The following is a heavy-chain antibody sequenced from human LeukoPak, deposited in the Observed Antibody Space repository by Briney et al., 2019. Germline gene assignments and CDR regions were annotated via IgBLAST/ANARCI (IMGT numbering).Heavy chain of an antibody. Sequence: GASVKVSCKASGYTFTNFYMHWVRQAPGQGLEWMGTVHPSGGSPTYGQKFQGRLTVTSDTSTNTVYMRLSSLRSDDTAVYYCARGEDFLTGYARIYYGMDVWGQGTTVTVSS. CDR3: ARGEDFLTGYARIYYGMDV. J-gene: IGHJ6*02. V-gene: IGHV1-46*01. CDR1: GYTFTNFY. D-gene: IGHD3-9*01. CDR2: VHPSGGSP.